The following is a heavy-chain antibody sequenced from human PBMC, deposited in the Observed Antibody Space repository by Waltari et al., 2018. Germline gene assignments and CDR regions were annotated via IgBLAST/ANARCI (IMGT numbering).Heavy chain of an antibody. D-gene: IGHD3-16*01. V-gene: IGHV4-39*01. Sequence: QLHLQESGPGLVKPSETLSLTCSVSGGSITNNSHNRGWIRQTPGKGLEWIATISYTGATYNNPSLKSRVTISGDTSKNQFSLKLTSVTAADTAVYYCATYIGASIGTAAFDVWGRGALVTVSS. CDR3: ATYIGASIGTAAFDV. CDR1: GGSITNNSHN. CDR2: ISYTGAT. J-gene: IGHJ3*01.